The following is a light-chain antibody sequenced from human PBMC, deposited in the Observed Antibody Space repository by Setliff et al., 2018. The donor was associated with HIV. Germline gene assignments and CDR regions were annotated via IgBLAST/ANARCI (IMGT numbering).Light chain of an antibody. CDR2: VGSGGIVG. J-gene: IGLJ1*01. Sequence: QLVLTQPPSASASLGASVTLTRTLSSGYSNYKVDWYQQRPGKGPRFVMRVGSGGIVGSKGDGIPDRFSVLASGLNRYLTINNIQEEDESDYHCGADHGSGSNFVYVFGAGTQLTVL. CDR1: SGYSNYK. V-gene: IGLV9-49*01. CDR3: GADHGSGSNFVYV.